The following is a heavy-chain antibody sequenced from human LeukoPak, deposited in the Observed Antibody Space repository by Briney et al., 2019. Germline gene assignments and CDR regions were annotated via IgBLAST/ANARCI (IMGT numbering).Heavy chain of an antibody. D-gene: IGHD3-16*01. Sequence: SETLSLTCTVSGSSINSYYWSWIRQPPGKGLEWIGYIYYSGSTNYNPSLKSRVTISIDTSKNQFSLKLSSVTAADTAVYYCARARVFHYDSPGGLPNGGQEPRVTV. J-gene: IGHJ4*02. CDR1: GSSINSYY. CDR2: IYYSGST. V-gene: IGHV4-59*01. CDR3: ARARVFHYDSPGGLPN.